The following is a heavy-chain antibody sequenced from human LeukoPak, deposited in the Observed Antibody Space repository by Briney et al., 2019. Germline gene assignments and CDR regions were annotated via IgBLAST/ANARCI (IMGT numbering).Heavy chain of an antibody. D-gene: IGHD6-19*01. V-gene: IGHV3-13*05. CDR2: IGTAGDP. CDR1: GFTFSSYD. CDR3: ARDIAVAGPFDY. Sequence: GGSLRLSCAASGFTFSSYDMHWVGQATGKGLEWVSAIGTAGDPYYPGSVKGRFTISRENAKNSLDLQMNSLRAGDTAVYYCARDIAVAGPFDYWGQGTLVTVSS. J-gene: IGHJ4*02.